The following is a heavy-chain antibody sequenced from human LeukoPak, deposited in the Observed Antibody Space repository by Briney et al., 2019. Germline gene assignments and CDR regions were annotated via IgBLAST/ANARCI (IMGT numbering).Heavy chain of an antibody. D-gene: IGHD1-26*01. CDR2: INPNSGDT. Sequence: ASVRVSCKASGYTFTGYYMHWVRQAPGQGLEWMGWINPNSGDTNYAQKFQGRVTMTRDTSINTAYMELSRLRSGDTAVYYCARVTFLVGATHFEYWGQGTLVTVSS. CDR3: ARVTFLVGATHFEY. J-gene: IGHJ4*02. CDR1: GYTFTGYY. V-gene: IGHV1-2*02.